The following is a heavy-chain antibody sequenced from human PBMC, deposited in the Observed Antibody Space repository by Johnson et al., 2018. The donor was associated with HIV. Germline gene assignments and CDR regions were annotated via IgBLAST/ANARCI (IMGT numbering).Heavy chain of an antibody. CDR3: AKVPSPYSSSPDAFDI. J-gene: IGHJ3*02. CDR2: ISYDGSNK. D-gene: IGHD6-13*01. Sequence: QVQLVESGGGVVQPGRSLRLSCAASGFIFSSYGMHWVRQAPGKGLEWVAVISYDGSNKYYADSVKGRFTISRDNSKNTLYLQMNSLRAEDTAVYYCAKVPSPYSSSPDAFDIWGQGTMVTVSS. V-gene: IGHV3-30*19. CDR1: GFIFSSYG.